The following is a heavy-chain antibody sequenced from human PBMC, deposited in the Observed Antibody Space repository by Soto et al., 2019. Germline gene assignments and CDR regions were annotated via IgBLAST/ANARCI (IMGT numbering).Heavy chain of an antibody. CDR3: ARGVGDYPPYYFDY. D-gene: IGHD2-21*02. CDR1: GGSISSGGYS. V-gene: IGHV4-30-2*01. J-gene: IGHJ4*02. Sequence: QLQLQESGSGLVKPSQTLSLTCAVSGGSISSGGYSWSWIRQPPGKGLEWIGYIYHSGSTYYNPFLKSRVTISVDRSKNQFSLKLSSVTAADTAVYYCARGVGDYPPYYFDYWGQGTLVTVSS. CDR2: IYHSGST.